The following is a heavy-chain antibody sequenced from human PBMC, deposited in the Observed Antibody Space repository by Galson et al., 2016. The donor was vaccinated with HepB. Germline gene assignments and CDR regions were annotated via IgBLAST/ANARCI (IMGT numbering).Heavy chain of an antibody. V-gene: IGHV3-23*01. CDR2: INETGGST. Sequence: SLRLSCAASGFSFSRFSMSWVRQAPGKRLEWVSLINETGGSTYYADSVKGRFTISRDKSKNTLYLQMNSLRVEDTAVYYCAKTPPVQRYLVWSYGMDVWGQGTTVTVSS. CDR1: GFSFSRFS. D-gene: IGHD3-3*01. J-gene: IGHJ6*02. CDR3: AKTPPVQRYLVWSYGMDV.